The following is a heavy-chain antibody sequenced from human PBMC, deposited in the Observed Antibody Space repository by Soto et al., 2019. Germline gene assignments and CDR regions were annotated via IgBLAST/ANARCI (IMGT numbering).Heavy chain of an antibody. CDR2: IYYSGST. D-gene: IGHD3-10*01. CDR3: ACLWFGESYYFDY. CDR1: GGSISSGGYY. Sequence: PSETLSLTCTVSGGSISSGGYYWSWIRQHPGKGLEWIGYIYYSGSTYYNPSLKSRVTISVDTSKNQFSLKLSSVTAADTAVYYCACLWFGESYYFDYWGQGTLVTVSS. V-gene: IGHV4-31*03. J-gene: IGHJ4*02.